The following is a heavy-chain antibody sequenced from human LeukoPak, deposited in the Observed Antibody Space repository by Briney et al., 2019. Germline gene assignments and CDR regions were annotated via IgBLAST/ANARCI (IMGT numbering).Heavy chain of an antibody. D-gene: IGHD2-15*01. CDR3: ASSSKLTPTHLGY. Sequence: SETLSLTRTVSGGSISSSSYYWSWIRQPPGKGLEWIGSIYYSGSTYYNPSLKSRVTISVDTSKNQFSPELSSVTAADTAVYYCASSSKLTPTHLGYWGQGTLVTVSS. CDR1: GGSISSSSYY. J-gene: IGHJ4*02. CDR2: IYYSGST. V-gene: IGHV4-39*01.